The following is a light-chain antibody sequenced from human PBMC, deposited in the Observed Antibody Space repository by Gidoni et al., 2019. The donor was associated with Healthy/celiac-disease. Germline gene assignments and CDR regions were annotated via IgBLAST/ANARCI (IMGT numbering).Light chain of an antibody. Sequence: VLTQSPGTLSLSPGERATLSCRASQSVSSSYLAWFQQNPGQAPRLLIYGASSRATGIPDRFSGSGSGTDFTLTISRLEPEDFAVYYCQQYGSSPWTFGQGTKVEIK. V-gene: IGKV3-20*01. J-gene: IGKJ1*01. CDR3: QQYGSSPWT. CDR1: QSVSSSY. CDR2: GAS.